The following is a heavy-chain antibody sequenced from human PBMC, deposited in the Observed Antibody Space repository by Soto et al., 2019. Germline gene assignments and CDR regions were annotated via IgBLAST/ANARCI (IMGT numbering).Heavy chain of an antibody. D-gene: IGHD1-20*01. Sequence: ASVKVSCKASGYTFTSYDMHWVRQAPGQRLEWMGWINAGNGNTKYSQKFQGRVTITRDTSASTAYMELSSLRSEDTAVYYCARDKIPGIIGYWGQGTLVTVSS. CDR1: GYTFTSYD. V-gene: IGHV1-3*01. CDR2: INAGNGNT. J-gene: IGHJ4*02. CDR3: ARDKIPGIIGY.